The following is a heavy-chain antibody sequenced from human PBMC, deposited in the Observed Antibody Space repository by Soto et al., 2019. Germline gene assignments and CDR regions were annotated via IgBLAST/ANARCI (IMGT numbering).Heavy chain of an antibody. Sequence: SETLSLTCSVSGGSISSSYWNWIRQPAGKGLEWIGRFYTTGRASYNPSLKGRLTLSGDTSKNQFSLQLKSVTPEDTAVYYCVRDRYSSSGWFDPWGQGTPVTVSS. D-gene: IGHD3-10*01. V-gene: IGHV4-4*07. CDR3: VRDRYSSSGWFDP. CDR1: GGSISSSY. J-gene: IGHJ5*02. CDR2: FYTTGRA.